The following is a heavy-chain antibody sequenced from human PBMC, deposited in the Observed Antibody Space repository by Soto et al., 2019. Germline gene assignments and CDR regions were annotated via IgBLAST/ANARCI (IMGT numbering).Heavy chain of an antibody. CDR3: AGGEVVPAAFWFDP. D-gene: IGHD2-2*01. J-gene: IGHJ5*02. CDR1: GFTFSDYY. V-gene: IGHV3-11*06. Sequence: PGGSLRLSCAASGFTFSDYYMSWIRQAPGKGLEWVSYISSSSSYTNYADSVKGRFTISRDNAKNSLYLQMNSLRAEDTAVYYCAGGEVVPAAFWFDPWGQGTLVTVSS. CDR2: ISSSSSYT.